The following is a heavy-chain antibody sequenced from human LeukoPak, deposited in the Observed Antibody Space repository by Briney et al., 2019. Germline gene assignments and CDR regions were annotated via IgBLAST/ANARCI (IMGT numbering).Heavy chain of an antibody. CDR1: GYTSTSYD. D-gene: IGHD6-19*01. V-gene: IGHV1-8*01. CDR3: ARQANEEQWLGY. J-gene: IGHJ4*02. CDR2: MNPNSGNT. Sequence: GASVKVSCKASGYTSTSYDINWVRQATGQGLEWMGWMNPNSGNTGYAQKFQGRVTMTRNTSISTAYMELSSLKASDTAMYYCARQANEEQWLGYWGQGTLVTVSS.